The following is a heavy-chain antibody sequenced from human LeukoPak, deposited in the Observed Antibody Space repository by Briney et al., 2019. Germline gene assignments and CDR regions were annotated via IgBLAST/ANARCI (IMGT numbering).Heavy chain of an antibody. CDR2: IYPGDSDT. V-gene: IGHV5-51*01. J-gene: IGHJ6*02. Sequence: GESLKISCKGSGYGFTSYWIGWVRQMPGKGLEWMGIIYPGDSDTRYSPSFQGQVTISADKSISTAYLQWSSLKASDTAMYYCARRQYYDFWSGYLPYGMDVWGQGTTVTVSS. CDR3: ARRQYYDFWSGYLPYGMDV. D-gene: IGHD3-3*01. CDR1: GYGFTSYW.